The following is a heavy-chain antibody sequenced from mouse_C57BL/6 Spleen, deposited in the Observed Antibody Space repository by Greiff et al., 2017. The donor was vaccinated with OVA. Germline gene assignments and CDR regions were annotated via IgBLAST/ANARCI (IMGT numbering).Heavy chain of an antibody. D-gene: IGHD1-1*01. CDR1: GFNIKDYY. CDR3: TMPHYYGSEAY. CDR2: IDPEDGDT. Sequence: EVQLQQSGAELVRPGASVKLSCTASGFNIKDYYMHWVKQRPEQGLEWIGRIDPEDGDTEYAPKFQGKATMTADTSSNTAYLQLSSLTSEDTAVYYSTMPHYYGSEAYWGQGTLVTVSA. J-gene: IGHJ3*01. V-gene: IGHV14-1*01.